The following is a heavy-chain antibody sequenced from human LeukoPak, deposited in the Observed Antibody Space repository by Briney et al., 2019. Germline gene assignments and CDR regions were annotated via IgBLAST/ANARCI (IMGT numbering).Heavy chain of an antibody. CDR2: ISGSGGST. V-gene: IGHV3-23*01. CDR1: GFTFSSYA. J-gene: IGHJ4*02. D-gene: IGHD3-16*02. CDR3: AKDKVRLITFGGVIVDY. Sequence: GGSLRLSCAAAGFTFSSYAMSWVRQAPGKGLEWVSAISGSGGSTYYADSVKGRFTISRDNSKNTLYLQMNSLRAEDTAVYYCAKDKVRLITFGGVIVDYWGQGTLVTVSS.